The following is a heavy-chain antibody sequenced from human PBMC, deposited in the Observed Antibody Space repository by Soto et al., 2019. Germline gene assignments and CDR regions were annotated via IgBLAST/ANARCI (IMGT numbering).Heavy chain of an antibody. CDR2: MFYSGLT. J-gene: IGHJ6*02. D-gene: IGHD2-15*01. CDR1: VYSVTSSDYY. CDR3: APLSVSLSGPYGIHV. Sequence: ETLSLTCSVSVYSVTSSDYYWAWIRQPPGKGLEWIGSMFYSGLTYYNPSLKGRVTLSVDTSKSQFSVRLNSVTAADTAVYYCAPLSVSLSGPYGIHVWGQGTTVTVSS. V-gene: IGHV4-39*01.